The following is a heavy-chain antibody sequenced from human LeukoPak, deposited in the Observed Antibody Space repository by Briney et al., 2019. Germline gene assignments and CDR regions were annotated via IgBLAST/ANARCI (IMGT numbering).Heavy chain of an antibody. V-gene: IGHV1-2*02. CDR1: GYTFTAYY. CDR3: ARLATLPDAFDI. D-gene: IGHD1-26*01. CDR2: INPNSGGT. J-gene: IGHJ3*02. Sequence: ASVKVSCKASGYTFTAYYMHWVRQAPGQGLEWMGWINPNSGGTNYAQKFQGRVTMTRDTSISTAYMELSRLRSDDTAVYYCARLATLPDAFDIWGQGTMVTVSS.